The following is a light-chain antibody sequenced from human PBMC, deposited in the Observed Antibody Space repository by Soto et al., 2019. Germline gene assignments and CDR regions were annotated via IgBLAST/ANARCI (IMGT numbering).Light chain of an antibody. CDR1: QSVSSY. CDR2: DAS. J-gene: IGKJ1*01. CDR3: QQRYNWPPWT. Sequence: EIVLTQSPATLSLSPGERATLSCRASQSVSSYLAWYQQKVGQAPRLLIYDASNRATGIPARFSGSGSGTDFTLTISSLEPEDFAVYYCQQRYNWPPWTFGQGTKVQIK. V-gene: IGKV3-11*01.